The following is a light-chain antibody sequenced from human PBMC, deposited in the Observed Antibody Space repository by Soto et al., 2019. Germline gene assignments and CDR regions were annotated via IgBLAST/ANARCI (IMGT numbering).Light chain of an antibody. CDR2: AAF. J-gene: IGKJ4*01. CDR1: RSVSSGF. V-gene: IGKV3-20*01. Sequence: EMVLTQSPGTLSLSPGARATLSCKASRSVSSGFLGWYQQRPGQAPRLLIYAAFTRATGIPERFSGGGSGTDFTLTINSLEPEDFAVYYCQQYGTSPLTFGGGTKVDIK. CDR3: QQYGTSPLT.